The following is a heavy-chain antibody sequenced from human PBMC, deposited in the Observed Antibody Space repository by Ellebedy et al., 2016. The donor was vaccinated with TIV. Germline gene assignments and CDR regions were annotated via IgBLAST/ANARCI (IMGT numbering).Heavy chain of an antibody. CDR1: DGSFRGYY. Sequence: MPGGSLRLSCALYDGSFRGYYWGWIRRPPGKGLEWIGEINHSGSTNYNPSLKSRVTISVDTSKNQFSLKLSSVTAADTAVYYCARALWPYYFDYWGQGTLVTVSS. V-gene: IGHV4-34*01. CDR2: INHSGST. CDR3: ARALWPYYFDY. J-gene: IGHJ4*02.